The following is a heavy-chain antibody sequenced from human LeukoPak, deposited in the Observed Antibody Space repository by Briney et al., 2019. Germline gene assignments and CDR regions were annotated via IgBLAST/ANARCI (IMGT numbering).Heavy chain of an antibody. CDR3: AGNALIYSDGNAYLHN. D-gene: IGHD3-22*01. V-gene: IGHV3-11*01. CDR1: GFTFSDYY. CDR2: ISSSGTTI. Sequence: PGGSLRLSCAASGFTFSDYYMNWIRQTPGKGLEWISYISSSGTTIYYADSVKGRFTISRDNAKNSLYLQMNTLRAEDTAVYYCAGNALIYSDGNAYLHNWGQGILVTVSS. J-gene: IGHJ4*02.